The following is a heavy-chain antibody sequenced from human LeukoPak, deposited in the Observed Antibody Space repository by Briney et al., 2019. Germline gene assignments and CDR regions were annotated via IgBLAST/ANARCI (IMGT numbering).Heavy chain of an antibody. CDR3: AILDSSGWYCFDY. Sequence: GGSLRLSCAASGFTVSSHYMTWVRQVPGKGLEWVSAIYSGGSTYYADSVKGRFIISRDNSKNTVYLQMNSLRAEDTAVYHCAILDSSGWYCFDYWGQGTLVTVSS. CDR1: GFTVSSHY. CDR2: IYSGGST. V-gene: IGHV3-53*01. J-gene: IGHJ4*02. D-gene: IGHD6-19*01.